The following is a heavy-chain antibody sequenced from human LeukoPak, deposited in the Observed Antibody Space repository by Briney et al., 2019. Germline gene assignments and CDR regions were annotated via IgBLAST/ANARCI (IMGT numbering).Heavy chain of an antibody. CDR2: ISGSGGST. Sequence: WGSLRLSCAASGFTFCSYAMSWGRPAPGEGLEWVSAISGSGGSTYYADSVKGRFTISRDNSKNTLYLQMNSLRAEDTAVYYCAKDPGITMIVVVTPTAPAEYFQHWGQGTLVTVSS. J-gene: IGHJ1*01. CDR1: GFTFCSYA. V-gene: IGHV3-23*01. D-gene: IGHD3-22*01. CDR3: AKDPGITMIVVVTPTAPAEYFQH.